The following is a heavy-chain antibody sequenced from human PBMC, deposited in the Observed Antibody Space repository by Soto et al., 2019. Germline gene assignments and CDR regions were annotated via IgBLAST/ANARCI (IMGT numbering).Heavy chain of an antibody. J-gene: IGHJ4*02. V-gene: IGHV3-23*01. CDR2: TSGSGGST. D-gene: IGHD3-9*01. CDR3: AKLSGRYFDWSYFDY. CDR1: GFTFSSCD. Sequence: GGSLRLSCAASGFTFSSCDMSWVRQAPGKGLEWVSATSGSGGSTYYADSVKGRFTISRDNSKNTLYLQMNSLRAEDTAVYYCAKLSGRYFDWSYFDYWGQGTLVTVSS.